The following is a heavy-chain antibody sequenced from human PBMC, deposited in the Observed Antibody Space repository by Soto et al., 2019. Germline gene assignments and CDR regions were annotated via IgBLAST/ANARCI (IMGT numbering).Heavy chain of an antibody. CDR2: IGASGDIT. Sequence: GGSLRLSCSASGFTFSSYGMHWVRQAPGKGLEWVAGIGASGDITWYADSVKGRLSISRDNSKNTLYLQLNSLRFEDTAVYYCAKDDFTDRGDDYFDYWGPGTLVTVSS. V-gene: IGHV3-23*01. J-gene: IGHJ4*02. CDR1: GFTFSSYG. CDR3: AKDDFTDRGDDYFDY. D-gene: IGHD2-21*02.